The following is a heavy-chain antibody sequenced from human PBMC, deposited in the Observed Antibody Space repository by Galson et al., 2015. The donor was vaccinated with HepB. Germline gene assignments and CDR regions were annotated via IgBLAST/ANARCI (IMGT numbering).Heavy chain of an antibody. CDR3: AKSLPNYYGSGSYYGYFDL. D-gene: IGHD3-10*01. CDR2: ISGSGGST. J-gene: IGHJ2*01. Sequence: SLRLSCAASGFTFSSYAMSWVRQAPGKGLEWVSAISGSGGSTYYADSVKGRFTISRDNSKNTLYLQMNSLRAEDTAVYYCAKSLPNYYGSGSYYGYFDLWGRGTLVTVSS. CDR1: GFTFSSYA. V-gene: IGHV3-23*01.